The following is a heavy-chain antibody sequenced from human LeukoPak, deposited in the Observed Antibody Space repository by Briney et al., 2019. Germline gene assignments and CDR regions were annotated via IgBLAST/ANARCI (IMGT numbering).Heavy chain of an antibody. V-gene: IGHV1-18*01. CDR1: GYTFTSYG. Sequence: ASVKVSCKASGYTFTSYGISWVRQAPGQGLEWMGWISAHNGNTNYAQKLQGRVTMTTDTSTSTAYMELRSLRSDDTAVYYCARLTGIAARPGWFDPWGQGTLVTVSS. CDR3: ARLTGIAARPGWFDP. D-gene: IGHD6-6*01. CDR2: ISAHNGNT. J-gene: IGHJ5*02.